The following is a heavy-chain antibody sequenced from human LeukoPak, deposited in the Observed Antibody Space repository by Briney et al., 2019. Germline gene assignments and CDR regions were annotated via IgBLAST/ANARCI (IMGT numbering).Heavy chain of an antibody. CDR2: GDYSGGT. D-gene: IGHD6-19*01. J-gene: IGHJ4*02. V-gene: IGHV4-39*07. Sequence: PSETLSLTCTVSGDSFTSVTDYWAWIRQPPGKGLEWIASGDYSGGTYYNPSLESRVAISADMSKNQISLKLTSVTGADTAEYYCAGERGEEYSSGWYKTNYFYNWGQGIRVTVSS. CDR1: GDSFTSVTDY. CDR3: AGERGEEYSSGWYKTNYFYN.